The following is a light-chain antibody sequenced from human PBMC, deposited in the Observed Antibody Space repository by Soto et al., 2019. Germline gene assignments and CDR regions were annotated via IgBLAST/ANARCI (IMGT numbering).Light chain of an antibody. V-gene: IGKV3-11*01. Sequence: EIVLTQSPATLSLSPGERATLSCRASQSVSSYLAWYQQKPGQAPRLLIYEASNRATGIPARFSGSGSGTDFTLSLSCSAAEDLAVYYCQPRGNRLWTFGQRSKMVT. CDR2: EAS. CDR3: QPRGNRLWT. CDR1: QSVSSY. J-gene: IGKJ1*01.